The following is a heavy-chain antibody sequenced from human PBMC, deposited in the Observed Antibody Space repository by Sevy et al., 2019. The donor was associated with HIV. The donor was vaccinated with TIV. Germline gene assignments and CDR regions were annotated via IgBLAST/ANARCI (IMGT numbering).Heavy chain of an antibody. CDR1: GFTFSSYG. V-gene: IGHV3-30*18. J-gene: IGHJ6*03. D-gene: IGHD6-13*01. CDR2: ISYDGSNK. CDR3: AKDAEQQLIPYYYYYYMDV. Sequence: GGSLRLSCAASGFTFSSYGMHWVRQAPGKWLEWVAVISYDGSNKYYVDSVKGRSTISRDNSKNTLYLQMNSLRAEDTTVYYCAKDAEQQLIPYYYYYYMDVWGKGSTVTVSS.